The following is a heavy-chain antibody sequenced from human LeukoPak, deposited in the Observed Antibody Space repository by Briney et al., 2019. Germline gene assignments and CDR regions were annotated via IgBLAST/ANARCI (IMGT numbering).Heavy chain of an antibody. CDR1: GGSLSGYY. V-gene: IGHV4-34*01. CDR2: IKHRGST. Sequence: SETLSLTCAVSGGSLSGYYWSWIPHRPGKGVGRVGEIKHRGSTNYNPSPKSRVTISVDTSKNQSSLKLSSVTAADTAVYYCARALGYCSGGSCYVYYYYYMDVWGKGTTVTVSS. CDR3: ARALGYCSGGSCYVYYYYYMDV. J-gene: IGHJ6*03. D-gene: IGHD2-15*01.